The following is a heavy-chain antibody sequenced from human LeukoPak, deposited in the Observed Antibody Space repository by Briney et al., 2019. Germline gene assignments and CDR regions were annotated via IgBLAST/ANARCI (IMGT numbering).Heavy chain of an antibody. J-gene: IGHJ5*02. Sequence: PSETLSLTCAVYGGSFSGYYWSWIRQPPGKGLEWIGEINHSGSTNYNPSLKSRVTISVDTSKNQFSLKLSSVTAADTAVYYCARHERYSSGYYGWFDPWGQGTLVTVSS. CDR2: INHSGST. CDR3: ARHERYSSGYYGWFDP. CDR1: GGSFSGYY. V-gene: IGHV4-34*01. D-gene: IGHD3-22*01.